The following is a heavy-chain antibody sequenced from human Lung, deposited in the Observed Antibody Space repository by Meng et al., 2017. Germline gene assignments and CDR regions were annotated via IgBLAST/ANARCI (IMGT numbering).Heavy chain of an antibody. Sequence: QGQRQHWGAVLLKPSETLSLTCVVSGGSFSDYYWSWIRQPPGKGLEWIGEINHSGSTNYNPSPESRATISVDTSQNNLSLKLSSVTAADSAVYYCARGPTTMAHDFDYWGQGTLVTVSS. CDR3: ARGPTTMAHDFDY. J-gene: IGHJ4*02. CDR1: GGSFSDYY. V-gene: IGHV4-34*01. CDR2: INHSGST. D-gene: IGHD4-11*01.